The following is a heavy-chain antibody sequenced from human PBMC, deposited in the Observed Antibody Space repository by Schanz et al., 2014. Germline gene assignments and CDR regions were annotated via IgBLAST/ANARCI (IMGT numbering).Heavy chain of an antibody. V-gene: IGHV1-18*01. D-gene: IGHD5-12*01. J-gene: IGHJ4*02. Sequence: QVQLEQPGAEVKKPGASVKVSCKASGYTFNTYGLNWVRQAPGQGLEWMGWINGYNGHTLYAQKFQGRVTMTTDTSTSTSYMELTSLRFDDTAVYYCARDFSAYVGNYFDYWGQGTLVTVSS. CDR2: INGYNGHT. CDR3: ARDFSAYVGNYFDY. CDR1: GYTFNTYG.